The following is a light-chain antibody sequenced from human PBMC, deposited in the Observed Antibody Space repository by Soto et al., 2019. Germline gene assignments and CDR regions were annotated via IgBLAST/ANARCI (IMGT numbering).Light chain of an antibody. V-gene: IGKV1-6*01. J-gene: IGKJ1*01. CDR1: QDINKN. CDR3: LQDINYPWT. Sequence: IQMTQSPSSLSASVGDRVTITCQASQDINKNLIWYQQKPGKAPKLLILKASSLESGVPSRFSGSGSGTEFTLTISSLQPDDLATYYCLQDINYPWTFGQGTKVDIK. CDR2: KAS.